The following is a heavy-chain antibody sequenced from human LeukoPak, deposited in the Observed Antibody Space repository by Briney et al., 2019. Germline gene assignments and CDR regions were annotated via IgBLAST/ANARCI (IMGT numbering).Heavy chain of an antibody. D-gene: IGHD5-24*01. CDR2: IYTSGST. Sequence: SETLSLTCTVSGGSISSYYWSWIRQPPGKGLEWIGYIYTSGSTSYNPSLKSRVTISVDTSKNQFSLKLSSVTAADTAVYYCAVGDGYTPGDYWGQGTLVTVSS. CDR3: AVGDGYTPGDY. CDR1: GGSISSYY. J-gene: IGHJ4*02. V-gene: IGHV4-4*09.